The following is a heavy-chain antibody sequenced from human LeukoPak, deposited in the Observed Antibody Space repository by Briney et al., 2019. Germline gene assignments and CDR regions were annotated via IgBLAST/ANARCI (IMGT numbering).Heavy chain of an antibody. CDR2: IYHSGST. V-gene: IGHV4-34*01. Sequence: GSLRLSCVASGFTFSDHYMDWVRQPPGKGLEWIGEIYHSGSTNYNPSLKSRVTISVDKSKNQFSLKLSSVTAADTAVYYCARWTAAAGTPIYYFDYWGQGTLVTVSS. CDR1: GFTFSDHY. J-gene: IGHJ4*02. D-gene: IGHD6-13*01. CDR3: ARWTAAAGTPIYYFDY.